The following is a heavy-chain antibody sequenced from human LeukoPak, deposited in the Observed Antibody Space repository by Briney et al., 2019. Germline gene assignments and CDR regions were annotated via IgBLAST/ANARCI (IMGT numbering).Heavy chain of an antibody. J-gene: IGHJ6*03. D-gene: IGHD1-26*01. Sequence: GSLRLSCAASGFTFSSYGMHWVRQAPGKGLEWVAVISYDGSNKYYADSVKGRFTISRDNSKNTLYLQMNSLRAEDTAVYYCAKVPGRRNYYYYYMDVWGKGTTVTVSS. CDR3: AKVPGRRNYYYYYMDV. V-gene: IGHV3-30*18. CDR2: ISYDGSNK. CDR1: GFTFSSYG.